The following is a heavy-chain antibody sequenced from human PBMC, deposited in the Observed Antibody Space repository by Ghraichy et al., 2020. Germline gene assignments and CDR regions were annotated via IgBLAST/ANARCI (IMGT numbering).Heavy chain of an antibody. D-gene: IGHD3-3*01. CDR3: ARHRIDRGSGYYYWPPDY. CDR1: GGSISSYY. CDR2: IYYSGST. J-gene: IGHJ4*02. Sequence: ESLNISCTVSGGSISSYYWSWIRQPPGKGLEWIGYIYYSGSTNYNPSLKSRVTISVDTSKNQFSLKLSSVTAADTAVYYCARHRIDRGSGYYYWPPDYWGQGTLVTVSS. V-gene: IGHV4-59*08.